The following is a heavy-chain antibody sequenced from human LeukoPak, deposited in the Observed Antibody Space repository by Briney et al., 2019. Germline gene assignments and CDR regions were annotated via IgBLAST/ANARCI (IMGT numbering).Heavy chain of an antibody. CDR1: GFTFSSYA. D-gene: IGHD2-2*01. Sequence: GGSLRLSCAASGFTFSSYAMSWVRQAPGKGLEWVSAISGSGDNTVYADSVKGRFTISRDNSKNTLYLQMNSLRAEDTAVYYCAILGYCISVRCQGDYWGQGTLVTASS. J-gene: IGHJ4*02. V-gene: IGHV3-23*01. CDR3: AILGYCISVRCQGDY. CDR2: ISGSGDNT.